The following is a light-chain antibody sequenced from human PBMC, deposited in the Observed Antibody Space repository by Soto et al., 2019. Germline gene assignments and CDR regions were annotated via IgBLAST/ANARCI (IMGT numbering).Light chain of an antibody. CDR3: QQYGTAPWT. Sequence: EVVLTPSPGTLSLSSGERATLSCRASPSVINSYLAWYQQKPGQAPRLLLYGAYNRATGIPDRFSGSGSGTDFTLTISRLEPEDFAVYYCQQYGTAPWTFGQGTKVDIK. CDR1: PSVINSY. J-gene: IGKJ1*01. V-gene: IGKV3-20*01. CDR2: GAY.